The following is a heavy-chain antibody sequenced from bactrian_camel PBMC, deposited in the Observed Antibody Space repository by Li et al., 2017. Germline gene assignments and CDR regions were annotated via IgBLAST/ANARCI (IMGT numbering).Heavy chain of an antibody. Sequence: HVQLVESGGGSVQTGGSLRLACTASGNSYDTYCMGWFRQPPGKKREEVATLDYDGSTTYADSVEGRFTISRDNARSTVYLQMNSLKSEDTALYYCATNDLRTQKGWAYWGQGTQVTVS. CDR1: GNSYDTYC. CDR3: ATNDLRTQKGWAY. CDR2: LDYDGST. J-gene: IGHJ4*01. V-gene: IGHV3S53*01. D-gene: IGHD5*01.